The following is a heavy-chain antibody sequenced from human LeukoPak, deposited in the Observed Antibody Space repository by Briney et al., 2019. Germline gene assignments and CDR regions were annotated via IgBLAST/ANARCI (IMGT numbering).Heavy chain of an antibody. D-gene: IGHD6-19*01. V-gene: IGHV4-34*01. CDR1: GGSISGYY. CDR3: ARATYSSNGWYESY. CDR2: INHSGST. J-gene: IGHJ4*02. Sequence: PSETLSLTCTVSGGSISGYYWSWIRQPPGKGLEWIGEINHSGSTNYNPSLKSRVTISVDTSKNQFSLKLSSVTAADTAVYYCARATYSSNGWYESYWGQGTLVTVSS.